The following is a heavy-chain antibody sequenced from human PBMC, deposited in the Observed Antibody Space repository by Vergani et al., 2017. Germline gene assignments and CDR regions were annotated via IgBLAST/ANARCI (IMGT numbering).Heavy chain of an antibody. CDR2: IYYSGST. J-gene: IGHJ6*02. Sequence: QVQLQESGPGLVKPSETLSLTCTVPGGSISSYYWSWIRQPPGKGLEWIGYIYYSGSTNYNPSLKSRVTISVDTSKNQFSLKLSSVTAADTAVYYFARGSMVRRVIMDYYYYGMDVWGQGTTVTVSS. V-gene: IGHV4-59*01. D-gene: IGHD3-10*01. CDR3: ARGSMVRRVIMDYYYYGMDV. CDR1: GGSISSYY.